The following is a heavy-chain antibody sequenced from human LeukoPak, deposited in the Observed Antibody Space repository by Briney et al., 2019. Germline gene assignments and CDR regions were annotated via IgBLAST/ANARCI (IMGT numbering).Heavy chain of an antibody. D-gene: IGHD2-2*01. CDR1: GYTFTGYY. J-gene: IGHJ4*01. V-gene: IGHV1-2*02. CDR3: ARGLRVSPAFDY. CDR2: IDPKSGAT. Sequence: ASVKVSCKASGYTFTGYYMHWVRQAPGQGLEWMAWIDPKSGATNYAQRFQGRVTMTRDTSIITAYMELSRLRSDDTAVYYCARGLRVSPAFDYWGQEPWSPSPQ.